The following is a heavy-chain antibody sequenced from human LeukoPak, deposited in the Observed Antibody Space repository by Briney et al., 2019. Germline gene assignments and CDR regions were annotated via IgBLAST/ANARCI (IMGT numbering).Heavy chain of an antibody. CDR3: ARCIAAAGAYYHGMDV. J-gene: IGHJ6*02. V-gene: IGHV4-30-4*01. D-gene: IGHD6-13*01. Sequence: SETLSLTCTVSGGSISSGDYYWSWIRQPPGKGLEWIGYIYYSGSTYYNPSLKSRVTISVDTSKNQFSLKLSSVTAADTAVYYCARCIAAAGAYYHGMDVWGQGTTVTVSS. CDR2: IYYSGST. CDR1: GGSISSGDYY.